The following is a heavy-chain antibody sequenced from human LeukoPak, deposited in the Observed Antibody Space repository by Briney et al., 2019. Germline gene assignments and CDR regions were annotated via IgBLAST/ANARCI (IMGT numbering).Heavy chain of an antibody. Sequence: ASVKVSCKASGYTFTSYGISWVRQAPGQRLEWMGWISAYNGSTNYAQKLQGRVTMTTDTSTSTAYMELRSLRSDDTAVYYCARDLRGGYCSSTSCYPIYYFDYWGQGTLVTVSS. J-gene: IGHJ4*02. D-gene: IGHD2-2*01. V-gene: IGHV1-18*01. CDR3: ARDLRGGYCSSTSCYPIYYFDY. CDR2: ISAYNGST. CDR1: GYTFTSYG.